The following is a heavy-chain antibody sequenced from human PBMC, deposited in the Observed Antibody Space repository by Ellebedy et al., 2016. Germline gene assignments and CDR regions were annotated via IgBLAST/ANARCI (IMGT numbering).Heavy chain of an antibody. V-gene: IGHV3-23*01. CDR1: GFTFSSYA. Sequence: GESLKISCAASGFTFSSYAMSWVRQAPGKGLEWVLVISGIGSSTYYADSVKGRFTISRDNSRNTLYLEMNSLRAEDTAVYYCAKNILATSPFDMWGQGTMVTVSS. J-gene: IGHJ3*02. CDR2: ISGIGSST. CDR3: AKNILATSPFDM. D-gene: IGHD2-8*02.